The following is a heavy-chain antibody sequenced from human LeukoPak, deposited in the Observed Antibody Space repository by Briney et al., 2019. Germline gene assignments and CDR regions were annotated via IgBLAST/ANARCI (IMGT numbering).Heavy chain of an antibody. Sequence: SETLSLTCTVSGVSISRYYWSWIRQPAGKGLEWIGRIYTSGSTNYSPSFKSRVTMPEDTSKNQLSLRLSSVTAADTAVYYCARDVIYDSSDYLDFWGQGILVTVSS. D-gene: IGHD3-22*01. J-gene: IGHJ4*02. CDR1: GVSISRYY. CDR3: ARDVIYDSSDYLDF. CDR2: IYTSGST. V-gene: IGHV4-4*07.